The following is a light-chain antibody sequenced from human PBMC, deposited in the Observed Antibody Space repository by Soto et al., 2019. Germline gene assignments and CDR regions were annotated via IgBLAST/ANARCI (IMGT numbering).Light chain of an antibody. CDR1: QSVGSS. V-gene: IGKV3-11*01. J-gene: IGKJ4*01. Sequence: EIVLTQSPTTLSLSPGQRATLSCRASQSVGSSLAWYQQRPGQSPRLLIYDTTNRATGIPARFSGSGSGTDFTLTISSLEPEDFAVYYCQHRSNWPLTFGGGTKVDIK. CDR2: DTT. CDR3: QHRSNWPLT.